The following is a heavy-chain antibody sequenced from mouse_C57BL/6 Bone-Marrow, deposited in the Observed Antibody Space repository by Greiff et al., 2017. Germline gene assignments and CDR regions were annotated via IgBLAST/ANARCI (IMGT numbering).Heavy chain of an antibody. CDR1: GFTFSSYG. Sequence: EVQRVESGGDLVKPGGSLKLSCAASGFTFSSYGMSWVRQTPDKRLEWVATISSGGSYTYYPDSVKGRVTISRDNAKNTLYLKMSRLKSNDTAVYYGARRGGGATPYLYCDVWGTGTTVTVSS. D-gene: IGHD1-1*01. V-gene: IGHV5-6*01. CDR2: ISSGGSYT. CDR3: ARRGGGATPYLYCDV. J-gene: IGHJ1*03.